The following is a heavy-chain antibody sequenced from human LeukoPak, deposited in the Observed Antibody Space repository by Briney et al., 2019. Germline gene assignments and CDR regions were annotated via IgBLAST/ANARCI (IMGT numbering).Heavy chain of an antibody. D-gene: IGHD1-26*01. Sequence: SETLSLTCTVSGGSISSGGYCWSWIRQHPGKGLEWIGYIYYSGSTSYNPSLKSRVTISLDTSKNQFSLRLTSVTAADTAVYYCARNRVVGAPNFDYWGQGTLVTVSS. V-gene: IGHV4-61*08. CDR2: IYYSGST. J-gene: IGHJ4*02. CDR1: GGSISSGGYC. CDR3: ARNRVVGAPNFDY.